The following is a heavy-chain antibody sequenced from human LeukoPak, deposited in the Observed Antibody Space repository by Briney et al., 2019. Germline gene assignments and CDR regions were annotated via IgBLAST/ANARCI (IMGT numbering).Heavy chain of an antibody. CDR3: ASEISVAGTSFHDY. J-gene: IGHJ4*02. V-gene: IGHV6-1*01. D-gene: IGHD6-19*01. CDR1: GDRVSSNSAA. CDR2: TYYRSKWNN. Sequence: SQTLSLTCAISGDRVSSNSAAWNWIRQSPSRGLKWQGRTYYRSKWNNDYTVSVKSRITINPDTSNIKFSPLLNSVTPEDTAVYYCASEISVAGTSFHDYWGQGTLVTVSS.